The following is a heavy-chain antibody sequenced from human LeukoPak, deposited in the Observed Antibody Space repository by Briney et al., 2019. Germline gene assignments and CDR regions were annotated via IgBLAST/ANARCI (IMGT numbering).Heavy chain of an antibody. V-gene: IGHV3-30*02. Sequence: GGSLRLSCAASGFTFSSYGMHWVRQAPGKGLEWVAFIRYDGSNKYYADSVNGRFTISRDNSKNTLYLQMNSLRAEDTAVYYCARDADYYDSSGYYFDYWGQGTLVTVPS. CDR1: GFTFSSYG. J-gene: IGHJ4*02. CDR2: IRYDGSNK. CDR3: ARDADYYDSSGYYFDY. D-gene: IGHD3-22*01.